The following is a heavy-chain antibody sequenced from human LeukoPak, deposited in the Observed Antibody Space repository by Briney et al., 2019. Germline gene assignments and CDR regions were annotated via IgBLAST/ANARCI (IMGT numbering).Heavy chain of an antibody. CDR2: ISYDGSNK. V-gene: IGHV3-30-3*01. D-gene: IGHD5-24*01. CDR3: ARDARLEMATISGLDY. J-gene: IGHJ4*02. Sequence: PGGSLRLSCAASGFTFSSYAMHWVRQAPGKGLEWVAVISYDGSNKYYADSVKGRFTISRDNSKNTLYLQMNSLRAEDTAVYYCARDARLEMATISGLDYWGQGTLVTVSS. CDR1: GFTFSSYA.